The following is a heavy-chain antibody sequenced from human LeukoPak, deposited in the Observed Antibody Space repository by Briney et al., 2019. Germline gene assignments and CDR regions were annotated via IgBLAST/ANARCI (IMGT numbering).Heavy chain of an antibody. Sequence: PGGSLRLSCAASGFTFSTYGIHWVRQAPGKGLEWVTFIRYDGSNKYYADSVMGRFTISRDNSKNTVYLQVNSLRTDDTAVYYCAKDGSTSPFYYYYYYMDVWGTGTTVTVSS. CDR2: IRYDGSNK. D-gene: IGHD6-6*01. CDR1: GFTFSTYG. V-gene: IGHV3-30*02. J-gene: IGHJ6*03. CDR3: AKDGSTSPFYYYYYYMDV.